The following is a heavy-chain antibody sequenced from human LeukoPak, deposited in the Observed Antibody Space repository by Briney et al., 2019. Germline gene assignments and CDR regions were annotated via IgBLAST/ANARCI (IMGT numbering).Heavy chain of an antibody. J-gene: IGHJ4*02. CDR1: GYTFTSYG. Sequence: ASVKVSCKASGYTFTSYGISWVRQAPGQGLEWMGWISAYNGNTNYAQKLQGRVTMTTDTSTSTAYMELRSLRSDDTAVYYCAREGYDILTGYQKGVDYWGQGTLVTVSS. CDR3: AREGYDILTGYQKGVDY. V-gene: IGHV1-18*01. D-gene: IGHD3-9*01. CDR2: ISAYNGNT.